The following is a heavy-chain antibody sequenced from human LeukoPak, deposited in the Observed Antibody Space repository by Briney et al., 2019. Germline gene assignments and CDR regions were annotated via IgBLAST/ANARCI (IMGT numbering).Heavy chain of an antibody. CDR3: ARVDYYDSSGYSTDWYFDL. V-gene: IGHV4-61*08. D-gene: IGHD3-22*01. Sequence: MSSETLSLTCTVSGGSISSGDYYWSWIRQPPGKRLEWIGYIYYSGSTNYNPSLKSRVTISVDTSKNQFSLKLSSVTAADTAVYYCARVDYYDSSGYSTDWYFDLWGRGTLVTVSS. CDR2: IYYSGST. J-gene: IGHJ2*01. CDR1: GGSISSGDYY.